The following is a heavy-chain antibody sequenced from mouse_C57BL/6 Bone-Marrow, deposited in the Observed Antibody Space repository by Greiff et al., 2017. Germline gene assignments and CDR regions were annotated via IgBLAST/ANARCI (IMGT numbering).Heavy chain of an antibody. CDR3: ARPDYYGSSYVDWYFDV. V-gene: IGHV1-81*01. Sequence: QVQLQQSGAELARPGASVKLSCKASGYTFTSYGISWVKQRTGQGLEWIGEIYPRSGNTYYNEKFKGKATLTAAKSSSTAYLGLRSLTSEDAAVYFCARPDYYGSSYVDWYFDVWGTGTTVTVSS. D-gene: IGHD1-1*01. J-gene: IGHJ1*03. CDR2: IYPRSGNT. CDR1: GYTFTSYG.